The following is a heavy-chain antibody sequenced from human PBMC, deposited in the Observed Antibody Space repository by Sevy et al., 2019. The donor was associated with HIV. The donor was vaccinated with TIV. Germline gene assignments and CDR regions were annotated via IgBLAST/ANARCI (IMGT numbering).Heavy chain of an antibody. V-gene: IGHV4-30-4*01. CDR1: GGSISSSDFY. Sequence: SETLSLTCTVSGGSISSSDFYWSWIRQTPGKDLEWIGYIYYSGITNYNPSLKSRVIFSVVTSKDQFSLRLNSVTAADTAVYVCVRDRMYHFDTSVSKYVSGGMDVWGQGTTVTVSS. CDR2: IYYSGIT. D-gene: IGHD3-22*01. J-gene: IGHJ6*02. CDR3: VRDRMYHFDTSVSKYVSGGMDV.